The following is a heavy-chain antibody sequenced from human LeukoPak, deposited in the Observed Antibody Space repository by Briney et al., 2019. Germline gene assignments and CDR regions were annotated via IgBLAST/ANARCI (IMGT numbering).Heavy chain of an antibody. CDR3: AKDFSRDGYYFDY. V-gene: IGHV3-30*02. J-gene: IGHJ4*02. D-gene: IGHD5-24*01. CDR2: IRYDGSNK. Sequence: GGSLRLSCAASGFTFSSYGMHWVRQAPGKGLEWVAFIRYDGSNKYYADSVKGRFTISRDNSKNTLYLQMNRLRAEDTAVYYCAKDFSRDGYYFDYWGQGTLVTVSS. CDR1: GFTFSSYG.